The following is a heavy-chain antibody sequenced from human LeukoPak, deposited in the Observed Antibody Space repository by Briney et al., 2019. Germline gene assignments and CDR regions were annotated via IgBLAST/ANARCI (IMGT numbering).Heavy chain of an antibody. Sequence: RSSETLSLTCTVSGGSIGSGDYYWSWIRQSPGKGLEWIGYIYYTGSTYYNPSLKSRVSISVDTSKDQFSLKLSSVTAADTAVYYCARVWVYYFDYWGQGTLVTVSS. CDR1: GGSIGSGDYY. CDR2: IYYTGST. J-gene: IGHJ4*02. CDR3: ARVWVYYFDY. V-gene: IGHV4-30-4*01. D-gene: IGHD3-10*01.